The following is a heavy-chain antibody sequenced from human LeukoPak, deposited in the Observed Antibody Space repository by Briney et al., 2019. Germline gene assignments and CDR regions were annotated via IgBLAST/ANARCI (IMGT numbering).Heavy chain of an antibody. CDR2: INGDGSRT. D-gene: IGHD3-16*01. J-gene: IGHJ3*01. CDR1: GFTFTSHW. V-gene: IGHV3-74*01. Sequence: GGSLRLSCAASGFTFTSHWMHWVRQAPGKGLVWVSRINGDGSRTAYADSVKGRFAISRDNAKNTLYLQMSSLRGEDTAVYYCGRDHLGLRPAFDVWGQGTMVTVSA. CDR3: GRDHLGLRPAFDV.